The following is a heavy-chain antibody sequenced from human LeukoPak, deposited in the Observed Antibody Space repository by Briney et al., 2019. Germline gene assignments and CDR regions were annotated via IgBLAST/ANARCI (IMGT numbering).Heavy chain of an antibody. CDR2: IIPIFGTA. D-gene: IGHD2-8*02. V-gene: IGHV1-69*13. Sequence: SVKVSCKASGYTFSTYSITWVRQAPGQGLEWMGGIIPIFGTANYAQKFQGRVTITADESTSTAYMELSSLRSEDTAVYYCARVTGPRDYYYMDVWGKGTTVTVSS. CDR1: GYTFSTYS. J-gene: IGHJ6*03. CDR3: ARVTGPRDYYYMDV.